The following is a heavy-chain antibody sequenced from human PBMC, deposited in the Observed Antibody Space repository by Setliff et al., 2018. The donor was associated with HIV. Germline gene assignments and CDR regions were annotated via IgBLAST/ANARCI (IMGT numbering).Heavy chain of an antibody. CDR2: IKQDGSEK. Sequence: GALRLSCAASGFTFSNYWMSWVRQAPGKGLEWVANIKQDGSEKNYVDSVKGRFTISRDNAKNSLYMQMNSLRAEDTAVYYCARGIYTGYDHFDYWGQGTLVTVSS. V-gene: IGHV3-7*01. J-gene: IGHJ4*02. CDR1: GFTFSNYW. CDR3: ARGIYTGYDHFDY. D-gene: IGHD5-12*01.